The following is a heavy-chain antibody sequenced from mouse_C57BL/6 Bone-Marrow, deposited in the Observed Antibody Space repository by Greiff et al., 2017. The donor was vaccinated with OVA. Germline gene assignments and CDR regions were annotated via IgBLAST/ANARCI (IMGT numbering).Heavy chain of an antibody. Sequence: EVQRVESGAELVRPGASVKLSCTASGFNIKDDYMHWVKQRPEQGLEWIGWIDPENGDTEYASKFQGKATITADTSSNTAYLQLSSLTSEDTAVYYCTTSVHYYGSSGWYFDVWGTGTTVTVSS. D-gene: IGHD1-1*01. J-gene: IGHJ1*03. CDR3: TTSVHYYGSSGWYFDV. CDR1: GFNIKDDY. CDR2: IDPENGDT. V-gene: IGHV14-4*01.